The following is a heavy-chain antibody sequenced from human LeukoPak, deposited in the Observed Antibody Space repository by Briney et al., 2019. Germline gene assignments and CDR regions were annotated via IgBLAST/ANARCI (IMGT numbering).Heavy chain of an antibody. CDR3: AKGGIQLWLGY. V-gene: IGHV3-23*01. CDR2: ISGSGGST. Sequence: GGSRRLSCAASGFTFSSYAMSWVRQAPGKGLEWVSAISGSGGSTYYADSVKGRFTISRDNSKNTLYLQMNSLRAEDTAVYYCAKGGIQLWLGYWGQGTLVTVSS. J-gene: IGHJ4*02. CDR1: GFTFSSYA. D-gene: IGHD5-18*01.